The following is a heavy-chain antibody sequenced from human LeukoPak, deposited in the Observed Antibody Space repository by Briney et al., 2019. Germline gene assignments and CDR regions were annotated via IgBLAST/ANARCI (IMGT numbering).Heavy chain of an antibody. Sequence: HPGGSLRLSCAASGFTFSSYAMSWVRQAPGKGLEWVSAISGSGGSTYYADSVKGRFTISSDNSKNTLYLQMNSLRAEDTAVYHCAKLLLWFGELSYFDYWGQGTLVTVSS. J-gene: IGHJ4*02. CDR3: AKLLLWFGELSYFDY. D-gene: IGHD3-10*01. CDR1: GFTFSSYA. CDR2: ISGSGGST. V-gene: IGHV3-23*01.